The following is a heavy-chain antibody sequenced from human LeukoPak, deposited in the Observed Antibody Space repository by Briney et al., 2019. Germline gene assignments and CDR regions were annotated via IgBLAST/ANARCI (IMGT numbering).Heavy chain of an antibody. CDR2: ISSSGSTI. CDR1: GFTFSDYY. Sequence: KPGGSLRLSCAASGFTFSDYYMSWIRQAPGKGLEWVSYISSSGSTIYYADSVKGRFTISRDNSKNTLYLQMNSLRAEDTAVYYCAKDGQQLVPFYDYWGQGTLVTVSS. J-gene: IGHJ4*02. V-gene: IGHV3-11*01. D-gene: IGHD6-13*01. CDR3: AKDGQQLVPFYDY.